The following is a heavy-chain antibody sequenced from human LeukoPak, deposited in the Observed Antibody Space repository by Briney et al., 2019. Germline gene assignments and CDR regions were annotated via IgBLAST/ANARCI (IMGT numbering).Heavy chain of an antibody. Sequence: SETLSLTCAVYGGSFSGYYWSWIRQPPGKGLEWIGEINHSGSTNYNPSLKSRVTISVDTSKNQFSLKLSSVTAAEPAVYYCAGLRWPRLGWFDPWGQGTLVTVSS. J-gene: IGHJ5*02. CDR2: INHSGST. CDR3: AGLRWPRLGWFDP. D-gene: IGHD5-12*01. V-gene: IGHV4-34*01. CDR1: GGSFSGYY.